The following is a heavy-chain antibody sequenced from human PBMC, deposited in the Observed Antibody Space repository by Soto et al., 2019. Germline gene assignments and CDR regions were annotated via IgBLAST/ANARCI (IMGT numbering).Heavy chain of an antibody. D-gene: IGHD1-26*01. CDR3: ARDPRMGATDY. CDR2: VYYNGRT. CDR1: GGSVSSVSYY. Sequence: QVQLQESGPGLVKPSQTLSLTCTVSGGSVSSVSYYWSWIRQPPGKGLEWIGCVYYNGRTTYNPSLMSRARISLDTSKNQFSLKLTSVTAADPAVYYCARDPRMGATDYWGQGPLVTVSS. V-gene: IGHV4-61*01. J-gene: IGHJ4*02.